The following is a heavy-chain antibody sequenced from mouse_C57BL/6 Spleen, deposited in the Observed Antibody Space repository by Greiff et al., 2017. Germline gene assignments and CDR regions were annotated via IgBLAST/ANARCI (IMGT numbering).Heavy chain of an antibody. D-gene: IGHD2-3*01. V-gene: IGHV1-81*01. CDR3: ARLYDGYLYAMDY. CDR2: IYPRSGNT. J-gene: IGHJ4*01. CDR1: GYTFTSYG. Sequence: VQGVESGAELARPGASVKLSCKASGYTFTSYGISWVKQRTGQGLEWIGEIYPRSGNTYYNEKFKGKATLTADKSSSTAYMELRSLTSEDSAVYFCARLYDGYLYAMDYWGQGTSVTVSS.